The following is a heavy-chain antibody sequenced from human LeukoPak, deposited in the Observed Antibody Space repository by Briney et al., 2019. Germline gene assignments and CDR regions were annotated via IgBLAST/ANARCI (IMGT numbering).Heavy chain of an antibody. V-gene: IGHV3-30*18. CDR2: ISYDGSNK. Sequence: PGGSLRLSCAASGFTFSSYGMHWVRQAPGKGLEWVAVISYDGSNKYYADSVKGRFTISRDNSKNTLYLQMSSLRAEDTAVYYCAKDVWFGESVLDYWGQGTLVTVSS. CDR3: AKDVWFGESVLDY. D-gene: IGHD3-10*01. J-gene: IGHJ4*02. CDR1: GFTFSSYG.